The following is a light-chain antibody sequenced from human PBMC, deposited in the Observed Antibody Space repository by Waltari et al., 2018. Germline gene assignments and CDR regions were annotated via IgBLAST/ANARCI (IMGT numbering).Light chain of an antibody. J-gene: IGKJ2*01. V-gene: IGKV1-5*03. Sequence: DIQMTQSPSTLSASVGDRVTITCRASQSISSWLAWYQQKPGKAPKLLIYKASSLESGVPSSFSGSVSVTEFTLTFSSLQPYDFSTYYCQQYHTLYTFGQGTKLEI. CDR3: QQYHTLYT. CDR1: QSISSW. CDR2: KAS.